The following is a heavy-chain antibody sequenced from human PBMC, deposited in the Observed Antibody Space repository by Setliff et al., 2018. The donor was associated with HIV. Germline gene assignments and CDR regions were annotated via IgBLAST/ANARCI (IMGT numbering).Heavy chain of an antibody. CDR3: AREGGPIYYFDY. CDR2: INVNSGGT. Sequence: GASVKVSCKASGYLFTGYYMHWVRQAPGQGLEWMGWINVNSGGTKYAQKFQGRVTMTRDTSISTAYMEMSSLRSDDTAVYYCAREGGPIYYFDYWSQGTLVTVSS. J-gene: IGHJ4*02. V-gene: IGHV1-2*02. D-gene: IGHD3-16*01. CDR1: GYLFTGYY.